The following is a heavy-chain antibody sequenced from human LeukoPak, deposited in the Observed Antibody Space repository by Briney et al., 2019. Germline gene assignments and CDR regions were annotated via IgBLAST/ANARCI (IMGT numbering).Heavy chain of an antibody. V-gene: IGHV3-74*01. CDR3: ARDWWTPAWYFDL. D-gene: IGHD2-15*01. CDR2: INSDGSST. Sequence: PGGSLRLSCAASGFTFSSYWMHWVRQAPGKGLVWVSRINSDGSSTSYADSVKGRFSISRDNAENSVYLQMNSLRADDTAVYYCARDWWTPAWYFDLWGRGTLVTVSS. CDR1: GFTFSSYW. J-gene: IGHJ2*01.